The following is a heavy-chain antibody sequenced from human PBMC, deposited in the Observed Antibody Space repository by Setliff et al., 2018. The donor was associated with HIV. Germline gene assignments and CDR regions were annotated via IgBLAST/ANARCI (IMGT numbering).Heavy chain of an antibody. CDR1: GGSFSGYY. CDR3: ARVGYYDSSFDY. V-gene: IGHV4-34*01. D-gene: IGHD3-22*01. Sequence: TSETLSLTCDVYGGSFSGYYWSWIRQPPGKGLEWIGKINHSGSTNYNPSLKSRVTISVDTSKNQFSLKLSSVTAADTAVYYCARVGYYDSSFDYWGQGTLVTVSS. J-gene: IGHJ4*02. CDR2: INHSGST.